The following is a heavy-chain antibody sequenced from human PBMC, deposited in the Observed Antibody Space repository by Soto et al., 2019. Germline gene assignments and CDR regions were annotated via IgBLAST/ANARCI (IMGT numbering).Heavy chain of an antibody. CDR2: IKQDGSEK. CDR1: GFTFSTYW. D-gene: IGHD2-8*01. J-gene: IGHJ6*02. V-gene: IGHV3-7*01. CDR3: ARGMVYDTADIIRYYYYVMDV. Sequence: PGGSLRLSCAVSGFTFSTYWMSWVRQAPGKGLEWVANIKQDGSEKYYVDSVKGRFTISRDNAKNSLYLLMNSLRAEDTAVFYCARGMVYDTADIIRYYYYVMDVWGQGTTVTVSS.